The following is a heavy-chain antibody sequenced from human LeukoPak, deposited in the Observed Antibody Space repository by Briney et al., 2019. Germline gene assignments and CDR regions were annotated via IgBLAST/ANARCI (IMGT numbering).Heavy chain of an antibody. CDR2: IYNSGTT. Sequence: PSETLSLTRTVSGDSISSTSYYWDWIRQLPGKGLEWIGSIYNSGTTYYNPSLKGRVTISVDTSKNQFSLKVSSVTAADTAVYYCASRVYGLGSFNYWGQGTLVTVSS. CDR1: GDSISSTSYY. V-gene: IGHV4-39*01. D-gene: IGHD3-10*01. CDR3: ASRVYGLGSFNY. J-gene: IGHJ4*01.